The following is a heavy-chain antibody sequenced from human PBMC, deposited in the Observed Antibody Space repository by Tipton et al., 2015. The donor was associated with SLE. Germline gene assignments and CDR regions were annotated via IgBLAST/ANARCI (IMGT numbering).Heavy chain of an antibody. CDR1: GGSISSADYY. V-gene: IGHV4-31*03. CDR3: ARHWGKDGYNYWYFDL. J-gene: IGHJ2*01. CDR2: IYYTMSA. Sequence: TLSLTCTVSGGSISSADYYWSWIRQHPGKGLEWIGYIYYTMSAYYNPSLKSRVIISLDTSKNHFSLKLSSVTAADTAVFYCARHWGKDGYNYWYFDLWGRGTLVTVSS. D-gene: IGHD5-24*01.